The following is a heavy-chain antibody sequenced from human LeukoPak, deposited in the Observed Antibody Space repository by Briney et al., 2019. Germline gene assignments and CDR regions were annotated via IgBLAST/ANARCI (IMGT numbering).Heavy chain of an antibody. V-gene: IGHV4-34*01. CDR3: ARYCSGGSCYAYARFDP. Sequence: SETLSLTCAVYGGSSSGYYWSWIRQPPGKGLEWIGEINHSGSTNYNPSLKSRVTISVDTSKNQFSLKLSSVTAADTAVYYCARYCSGGSCYAYARFDPWGQGTLVTVSS. D-gene: IGHD2-15*01. CDR2: INHSGST. J-gene: IGHJ5*02. CDR1: GGSSSGYY.